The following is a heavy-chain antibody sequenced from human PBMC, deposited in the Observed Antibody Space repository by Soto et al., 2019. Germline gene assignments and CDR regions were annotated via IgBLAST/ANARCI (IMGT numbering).Heavy chain of an antibody. Sequence: GGSLRLSCAASGITVSNVWMTWIRQAPGKGLEXXXXXXXXXXXXXXXYGTPVKDRFIISRDDSKNTVDLQMHALRTEDTAFYYRATPRPGSHGYSFWGHGALVTVSS. CDR1: GITVSNVW. V-gene: IGHV3-15*01. CDR3: ATPRPGSHGYSF. D-gene: IGHD3-16*01. CDR2: XXXXXXXXXX. J-gene: IGHJ4*01.